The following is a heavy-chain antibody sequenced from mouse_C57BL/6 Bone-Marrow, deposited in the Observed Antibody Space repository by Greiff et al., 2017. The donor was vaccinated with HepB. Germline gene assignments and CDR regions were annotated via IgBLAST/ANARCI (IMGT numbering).Heavy chain of an antibody. J-gene: IGHJ2*01. D-gene: IGHD2-10*02. Sequence: VQLQQSGAELVRPGASVKLSCTASGFNIKDDYMHWVKQRPEQGLEWIGWIDPENGDTEYASKFQGKATITADTSSNTAYLQLSSLTSEDTAVYYCTTERVCQAYSPYFDYWGQGTTLTVSS. CDR3: TTERVCQAYSPYFDY. CDR1: GFNIKDDY. CDR2: IDPENGDT. V-gene: IGHV14-4*01.